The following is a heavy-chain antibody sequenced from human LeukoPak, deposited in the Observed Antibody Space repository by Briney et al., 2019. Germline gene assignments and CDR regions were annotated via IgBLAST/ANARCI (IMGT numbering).Heavy chain of an antibody. Sequence: ASVKVSCKASGYTFTSYGISWVRQAPGQGLEWMGWISAYNGNTNYAQKLQGRVTMTTDTSTSTAYMELRSLRSDDTAVYYCARDHDSSGYYPDAFDIWGQGTMVTVSS. CDR1: GYTFTSYG. V-gene: IGHV1-18*01. J-gene: IGHJ3*02. CDR2: ISAYNGNT. D-gene: IGHD3-22*01. CDR3: ARDHDSSGYYPDAFDI.